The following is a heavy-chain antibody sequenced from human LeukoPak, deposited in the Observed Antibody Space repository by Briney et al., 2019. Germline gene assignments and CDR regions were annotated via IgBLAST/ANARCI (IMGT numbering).Heavy chain of an antibody. D-gene: IGHD6-13*01. CDR2: IYSDGDT. Sequence: GGSLRLSCAASGFAVFSNYMNWVRQAPGKGLEWVSVIYSDGDTSYADSVKGRFTISRDNAKNSLYLQMNSLRAEDTAVYYCARDLAAAAPDYWGQGTLVTVSS. V-gene: IGHV3-66*01. CDR1: GFAVFSNY. CDR3: ARDLAAAAPDY. J-gene: IGHJ4*02.